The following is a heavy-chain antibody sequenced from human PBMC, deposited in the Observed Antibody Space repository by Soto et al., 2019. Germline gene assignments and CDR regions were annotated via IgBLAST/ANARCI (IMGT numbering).Heavy chain of an antibody. D-gene: IGHD3-10*01. Sequence: GESLKISCQGSGYSFASYWIGWVRQMPGKDLEWMGIIYPGDSDTRYSPSFQGQVTISADKSISTAYLQWSSLKASDTAMYYCARCRGSGSYYPVNFDYWGQGTLVTVSS. CDR3: ARCRGSGSYYPVNFDY. V-gene: IGHV5-51*01. J-gene: IGHJ4*02. CDR1: GYSFASYW. CDR2: IYPGDSDT.